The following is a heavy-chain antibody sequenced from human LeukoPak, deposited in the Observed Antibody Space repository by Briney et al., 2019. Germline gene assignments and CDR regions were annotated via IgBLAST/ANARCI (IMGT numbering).Heavy chain of an antibody. CDR2: ISSSGSTI. Sequence: PGGSLRPSCAASGFTFSSYEMNWVRQAPGKGLEWVSYISSSGSTIYYADSVKGRFTISRDNAKNSLYLQMNSLRAEDTAVYYCATYVSVAGTLDYWGQGTLVTVSS. D-gene: IGHD6-19*01. V-gene: IGHV3-48*03. J-gene: IGHJ4*02. CDR3: ATYVSVAGTLDY. CDR1: GFTFSSYE.